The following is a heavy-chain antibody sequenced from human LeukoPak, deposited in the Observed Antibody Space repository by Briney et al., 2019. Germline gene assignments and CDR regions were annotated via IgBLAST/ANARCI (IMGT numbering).Heavy chain of an antibody. CDR2: IYYSGST. J-gene: IGHJ4*02. D-gene: IGHD3-16*01. V-gene: IGHV4-39*01. CDR1: GDSISSDAYY. Sequence: SETLSLTCTVSGDSISSDAYYWAWAWIRQPPGKGLEWIASIYYSGSTYYNPSLKSRITMSVDTSRNQFSLKLSSVTAADTAVYYCARGRMGENDYWGQGTLVTVSS. CDR3: ARGRMGENDY.